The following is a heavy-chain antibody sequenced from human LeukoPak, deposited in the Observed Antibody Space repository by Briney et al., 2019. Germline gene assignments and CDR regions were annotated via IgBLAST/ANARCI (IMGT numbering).Heavy chain of an antibody. CDR2: IYTSGST. CDR3: ARVRIPAALIDY. D-gene: IGHD2-2*01. J-gene: IGHJ4*02. V-gene: IGHV4-61*02. Sequence: SETLSLTCTVSGGSISSGSYYWSWIRQPAGKGLEWIGRIYTSGSTNYNPSLKSRVTISVDTSKNQFSLKLSSVTAADTAVYYCARVRIPAALIDYWGQGTLVSVSS. CDR1: GGSISSGSYY.